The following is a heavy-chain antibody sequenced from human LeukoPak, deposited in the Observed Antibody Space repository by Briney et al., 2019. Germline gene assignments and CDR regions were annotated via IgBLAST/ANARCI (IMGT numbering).Heavy chain of an antibody. CDR2: IDNSGST. CDR1: GGSISSSSYN. V-gene: IGHV4-39*01. J-gene: IGHJ5*02. CDR3: ARPPGIAAAWFDP. Sequence: SETLSLTCTVSGGSISSSSYNWGWIRQPPGKGLEWIRIIDNSGSTYYNPSLKSRVTISVDTSKNQFSLKLSSVTAADTAVYYCARPPGIAAAWFDPWGQGTLVTVSS. D-gene: IGHD6-13*01.